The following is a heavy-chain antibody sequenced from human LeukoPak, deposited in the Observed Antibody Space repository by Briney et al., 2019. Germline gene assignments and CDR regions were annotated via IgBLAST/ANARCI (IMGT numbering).Heavy chain of an antibody. D-gene: IGHD3-10*01. J-gene: IGHJ6*03. Sequence: GGSLRLSCAASGFTFSSYAMSWVRQAPGKGLEWVSAISGSGGSGGSTYYADSVKGRFTISRDNSKNTLYLQMNSLRAEDTALYYCARDGVRAVTFNHYYFLDVWGKGTTVTVSS. CDR3: ARDGVRAVTFNHYYFLDV. CDR2: ISGSGGSGGST. CDR1: GFTFSSYA. V-gene: IGHV3-23*01.